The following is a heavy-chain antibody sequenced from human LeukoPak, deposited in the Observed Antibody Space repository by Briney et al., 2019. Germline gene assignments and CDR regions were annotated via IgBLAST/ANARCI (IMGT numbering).Heavy chain of an antibody. D-gene: IGHD1-1*01. CDR1: GYSFTSYW. J-gene: IGHJ4*02. CDR3: AIQTTDSEFGY. V-gene: IGHV5-10-1*01. Sequence: GESLKISCKGSGYSFTSYWISWVRQMPGKGLEWMGRIDPSDSYTKYSPSFQGHVTISVDKSISTAYLQWSSLKASDTAMYYCAIQTTDSEFGYWGQGTLVTVSS. CDR2: IDPSDSYT.